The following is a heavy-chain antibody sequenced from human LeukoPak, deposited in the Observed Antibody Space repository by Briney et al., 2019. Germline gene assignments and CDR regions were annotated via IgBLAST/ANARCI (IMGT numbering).Heavy chain of an antibody. J-gene: IGHJ4*02. CDR2: IYYSGST. D-gene: IGHD3-22*01. CDR1: SGSISSYY. Sequence: SETLSLTCTVSSGSISSYYWSWIRQPSGKGLEWIGYIYYSGSTNHNPSLKSRVTISVDTSKNQFSLKLSSVTAADTAVYYCARNYYDSSGPSFDYWGQGTLVTVSS. V-gene: IGHV4-59*08. CDR3: ARNYYDSSGPSFDY.